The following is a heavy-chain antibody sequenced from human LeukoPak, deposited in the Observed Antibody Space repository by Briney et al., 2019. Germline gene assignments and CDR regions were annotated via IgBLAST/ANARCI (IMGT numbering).Heavy chain of an antibody. J-gene: IGHJ4*02. CDR3: ARLGGVRGVTYYFDY. CDR1: GGTFSSYA. D-gene: IGHD3-10*01. CDR2: IIPIFGTA. Sequence: SVKVSCKASGGTFSSYAISWVRQAPGQGLEWMGGIIPIFGTANYAQKFQGRVTITADKSTSTAYMELSSLRSEDTAMYYCARLGGVRGVTYYFDYWGQGTPVTVSS. V-gene: IGHV1-69*06.